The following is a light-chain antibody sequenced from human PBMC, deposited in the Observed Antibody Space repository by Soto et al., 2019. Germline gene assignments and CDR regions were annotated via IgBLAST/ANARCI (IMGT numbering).Light chain of an antibody. CDR3: SSYTSSTTL. CDR1: SSDVGSYNY. V-gene: IGLV2-14*01. CDR2: EVS. J-gene: IGLJ1*01. Sequence: QSVLTHPASVSWSPGHSITIACTGTSSDVGSYNYVSWYQQHPGKAPKLMIYEVSDRPSGISSRFSGSKSGNTASLTIPGLQTEQEADYYCSSYTSSTTLFGTGTKVTAL.